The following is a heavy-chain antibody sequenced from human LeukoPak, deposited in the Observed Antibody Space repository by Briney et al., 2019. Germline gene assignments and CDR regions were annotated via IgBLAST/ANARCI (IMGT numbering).Heavy chain of an antibody. Sequence: PSETLSLTCTVSGGSISSGDYYWRWIRQPPGKGLEWIGYTYYSGSTYYNPSLKSRVTISVDTSKNQFSLKLSSVTAADTAVYYCARIGLPGLSDPFDYWGQGTLVTVSS. D-gene: IGHD4/OR15-4a*01. CDR3: ARIGLPGLSDPFDY. CDR1: GGSISSGDYY. CDR2: TYYSGST. V-gene: IGHV4-30-4*01. J-gene: IGHJ4*02.